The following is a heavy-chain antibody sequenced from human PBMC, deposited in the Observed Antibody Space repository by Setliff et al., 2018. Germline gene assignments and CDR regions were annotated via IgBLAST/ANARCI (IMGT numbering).Heavy chain of an antibody. Sequence: GASVKVSCKASGGTFSSYAISWVRQAPGQGLEWMGRIIPIFGTANYAQKFQGRVTITADKSTSTAYMELSSLRSEDTAVYYCARARTGSPLAGNWFDPWGQGTLVTVS. V-gene: IGHV1-69*06. J-gene: IGHJ5*02. CDR3: ARARTGSPLAGNWFDP. D-gene: IGHD3-10*01. CDR2: IIPIFGTA. CDR1: GGTFSSYA.